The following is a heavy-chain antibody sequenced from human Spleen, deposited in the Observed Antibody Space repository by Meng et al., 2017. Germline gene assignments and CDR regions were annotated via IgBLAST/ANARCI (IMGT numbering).Heavy chain of an antibody. D-gene: IGHD5-18*01. CDR3: TKYSYGLGDYLDY. CDR2: ISYNVGTT. V-gene: IGHV3-64*01. J-gene: IGHJ4*02. CDR1: GFTFSRFV. Sequence: GESLKISCAASGFTFSRFVMHWVRQAPGKGVEFVAGISYNVGTTYYAKSVDGRFTISRDTFENTVSLQMDSLRAEDMAVYYCTKYSYGLGDYLDYWGQGALVTVSS.